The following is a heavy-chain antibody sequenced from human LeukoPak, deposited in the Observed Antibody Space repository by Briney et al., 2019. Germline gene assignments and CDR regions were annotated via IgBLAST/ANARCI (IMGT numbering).Heavy chain of an antibody. CDR2: ISHSGST. CDR3: ARGVSDQN. V-gene: IGHV4-34*01. J-gene: IGHJ4*02. Sequence: SETLSLTCAVYGGSISGYYWSWIRQYPGKGLEWIGEISHSGSTYYNPSLKSRVTISLDTSKNQFSLKLTSVTAADTAVYYCARGVSDQNWGQGTLVTVSS. CDR1: GGSISGYY.